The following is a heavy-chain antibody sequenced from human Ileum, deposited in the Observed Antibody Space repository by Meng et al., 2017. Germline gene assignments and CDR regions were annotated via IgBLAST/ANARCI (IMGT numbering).Heavy chain of an antibody. D-gene: IGHD1-26*01. CDR1: GGSVSRAGYQ. CDR2: AST. V-gene: IGHV4-61*08. CDR3: ARDHMGSLDY. J-gene: IGHJ4*02. Sequence: VHLQESVPGLVRPSETLSLICTFSGGSVSRAGYQWGWIRQPPGKGLEWIGYASTNYNPSLKSRVTISLDTSRNQFSLSLSSVTAADTAVYYCARDHMGSLDYWGQGILVTVSS.